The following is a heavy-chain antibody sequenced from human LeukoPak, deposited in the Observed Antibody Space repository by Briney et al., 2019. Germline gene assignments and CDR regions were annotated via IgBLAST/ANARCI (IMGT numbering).Heavy chain of an antibody. CDR1: GFTFSDYY. CDR3: AKCIVGATAPFDY. V-gene: IGHV3-11*01. Sequence: NPGGSLRLSCAASGFTFSDYYMSWIRQAPGKGLEWVSYISSRGDTIYYTDSVKGRFTISRDNAKNSLYLQMNSLRAEDTAAYYCAKCIVGATAPFDYWGQGTLVTVSS. J-gene: IGHJ4*02. CDR2: ISSRGDTI. D-gene: IGHD1-26*01.